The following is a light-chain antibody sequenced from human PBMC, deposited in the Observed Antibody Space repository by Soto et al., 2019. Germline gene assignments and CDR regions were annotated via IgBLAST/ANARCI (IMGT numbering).Light chain of an antibody. CDR1: SSDVGGYNH. J-gene: IGLJ2*01. CDR2: DVS. V-gene: IGLV2-14*03. Sequence: QSVLTQPASVSGSPGQSITISCTGTSSDVGGYNHVSWYQQHPGEAPTLMIYDVSSRPSGVSNRFSGSRAADTASLTISGRQAEDEADYYCSSFATTDTPMVFGGGTQLTVL. CDR3: SSFATTDTPMV.